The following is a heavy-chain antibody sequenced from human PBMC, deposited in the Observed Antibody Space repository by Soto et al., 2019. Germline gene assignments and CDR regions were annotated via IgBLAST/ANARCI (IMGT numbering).Heavy chain of an antibody. CDR1: GGSFSGYY. V-gene: IGHV4-34*01. CDR2: INHSGST. J-gene: IGHJ4*02. Sequence: PSETLSLTCAVYGGSFSGYYWSWIRQPPGKGLEWIGEINHSGSTNYNPSLKSRVTISVDTSKNQFSLKLSSVTAADTAVYYCARVLYSSSWYLDYWGQGTLVTVSS. CDR3: ARVLYSSSWYLDY. D-gene: IGHD6-13*01.